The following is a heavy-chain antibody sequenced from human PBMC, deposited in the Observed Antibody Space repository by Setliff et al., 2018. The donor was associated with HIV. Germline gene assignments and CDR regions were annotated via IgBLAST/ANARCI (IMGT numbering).Heavy chain of an antibody. Sequence: PSVKVSCKASGDTFSSYAISWVRQAPGQGLEWMGGIIPVLGLSYYAQNFQGRVTITADESTSTAYMELSSLRSEDTAVYYCASYSGSYYFILHYWGQGTLVTVS. D-gene: IGHD1-26*01. CDR3: ASYSGSYYFILHY. CDR2: IIPVLGLS. V-gene: IGHV1-69*10. J-gene: IGHJ4*02. CDR1: GDTFSSYA.